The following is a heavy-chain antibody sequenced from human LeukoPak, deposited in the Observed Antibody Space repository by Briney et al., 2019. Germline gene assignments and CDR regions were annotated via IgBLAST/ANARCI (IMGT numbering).Heavy chain of an antibody. V-gene: IGHV1-69*01. CDR1: GGTFSSYA. Sequence: GSSVKVSCKASGGTFSSYAISWVRQAPGQGLEWMGGIIPIFGTANYAQKFQGRVTITADESTSTAYMELSSLRSEDTAVYYCARDLTTIFGVVSPHASDIWGQGTMVTVSS. CDR3: ARDLTTIFGVVSPHASDI. CDR2: IIPIFGTA. J-gene: IGHJ3*02. D-gene: IGHD3-3*01.